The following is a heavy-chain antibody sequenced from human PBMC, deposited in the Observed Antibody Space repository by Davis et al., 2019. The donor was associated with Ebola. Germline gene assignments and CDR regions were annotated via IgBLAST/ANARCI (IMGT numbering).Heavy chain of an antibody. Sequence: SVKVSCKASGGTFSSYAISWVRQAPGQGLEWMGGIIPIFGTANYAQKFQGRVTITADEFTSTAYMELSSLRSEDTAVYYCARSQHIVVVTASYYFDYWGQGTLVTVSS. V-gene: IGHV1-69*13. D-gene: IGHD2-21*02. CDR3: ARSQHIVVVTASYYFDY. CDR1: GGTFSSYA. CDR2: IIPIFGTA. J-gene: IGHJ4*02.